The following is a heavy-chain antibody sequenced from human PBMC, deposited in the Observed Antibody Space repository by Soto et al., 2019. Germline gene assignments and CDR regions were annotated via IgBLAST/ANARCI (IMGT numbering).Heavy chain of an antibody. V-gene: IGHV4-61*01. CDR3: ARDLVLRMGYCSSTSCYPYYYYGMDV. CDR2: IYYSGST. Sequence: AETLSLTCTVSGGSVSGGSYYWSWIRQPPGKGLEWIGYIYYSGSTNYNPSLKSRVTISVDTSKNQFSLKLSSVTAADTAVYYCARDLVLRMGYCSSTSCYPYYYYGMDVWGQGTTVTVSS. J-gene: IGHJ6*02. CDR1: GGSVSGGSYY. D-gene: IGHD2-2*01.